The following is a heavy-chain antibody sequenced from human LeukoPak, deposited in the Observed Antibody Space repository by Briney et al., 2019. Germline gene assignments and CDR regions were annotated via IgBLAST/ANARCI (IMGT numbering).Heavy chain of an antibody. CDR2: IWYDGSNK. CDR3: ARDRDSGYSYGSIHYYYGMDV. J-gene: IGHJ6*02. Sequence: HPGGSLRLSCAASGFTFSSYGMHWVHQAPGKGLEWVAVIWYDGSNKYYADSVKGRFTISRDNSKNTLYLQMNSLRAEDTAVYYCARDRDSGYSYGSIHYYYGMDVWGQGTTVTVSS. V-gene: IGHV3-33*01. D-gene: IGHD5-18*01. CDR1: GFTFSSYG.